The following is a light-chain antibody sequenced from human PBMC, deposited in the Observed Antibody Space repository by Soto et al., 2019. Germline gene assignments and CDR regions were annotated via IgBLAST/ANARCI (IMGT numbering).Light chain of an antibody. CDR3: QQYYNIPYT. CDR2: WAS. V-gene: IGKV4-1*01. J-gene: IGKJ2*01. CDR1: QSVFYSSNNKNY. Sequence: DIVLTQSPDSLAVSLGERATINCKSSQSVFYSSNNKNYLAWYQQKPGQPPKLLIYWASTRESGVPDRFSGSGSGADFTLTISSLRAEDVAVSYCQQYYNIPYTFGQGTKLEIK.